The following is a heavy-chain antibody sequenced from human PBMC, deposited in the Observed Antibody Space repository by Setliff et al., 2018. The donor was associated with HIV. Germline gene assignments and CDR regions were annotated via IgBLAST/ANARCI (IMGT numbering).Heavy chain of an antibody. D-gene: IGHD2-8*01. V-gene: IGHV3-21*05. J-gene: IGHJ6*03. CDR1: GFTFSSYS. Sequence: GGSLRLSCAASGFTFSSYSMNWVRQAPGKGLEWVSYISSSSSSYTNYADSVKGRFTISRDNAKNSLYLQMNSLRAEDTAVYYCARDNGDYYYYYMDVWGKGTTVTVSS. CDR3: ARDNGDYYYYYMDV. CDR2: ISSSSSSYT.